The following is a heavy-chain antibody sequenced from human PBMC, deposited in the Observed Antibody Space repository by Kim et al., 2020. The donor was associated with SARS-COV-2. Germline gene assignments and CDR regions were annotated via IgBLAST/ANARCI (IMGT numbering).Heavy chain of an antibody. J-gene: IGHJ4*02. Sequence: SETLSLTCTVSGGSISSSSYYWGWIRQPPGKGLEWIGSIYYSGSTYYNPSLKSRVTISVDTSKNQFSLKLSSVTAADTAVYYCARQYDSSGYYYDWGQGTLVTVSS. D-gene: IGHD3-22*01. CDR2: IYYSGST. CDR1: GGSISSSSYY. CDR3: ARQYDSSGYYYD. V-gene: IGHV4-39*01.